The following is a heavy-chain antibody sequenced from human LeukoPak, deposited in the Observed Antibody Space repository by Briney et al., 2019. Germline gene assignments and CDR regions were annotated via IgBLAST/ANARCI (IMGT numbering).Heavy chain of an antibody. V-gene: IGHV1-2*02. CDR1: GYTFTGYY. D-gene: IGHD3-16*01. Sequence: ASVKVSCKASGYTFTGYYMHWVRQAPGQGLEWMGWINPNSGGTNYAQKFQGRVTMTRDTSISTAYMRLSRLRSDDTAVYYCGRLVDGGGGRIFDYWGQGTLVTVSS. J-gene: IGHJ4*02. CDR3: GRLVDGGGGRIFDY. CDR2: INPNSGGT.